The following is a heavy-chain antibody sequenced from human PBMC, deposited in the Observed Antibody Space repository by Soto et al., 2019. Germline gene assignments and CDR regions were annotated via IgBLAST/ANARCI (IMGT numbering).Heavy chain of an antibody. CDR3: ARDRVPNSSGYYFDY. D-gene: IGHD3-22*01. CDR2: IIPIFGTA. V-gene: IGHV1-69*06. Sequence: SVKVSCKASGGTFSSYAISWVRQAPGQGLEWMGGIIPIFGTANYAQKFQGRVTITADKSTSTAYMGLSSLRSEDTAVYYCARDRVPNSSGYYFDYWGQGTLVTVSS. J-gene: IGHJ4*02. CDR1: GGTFSSYA.